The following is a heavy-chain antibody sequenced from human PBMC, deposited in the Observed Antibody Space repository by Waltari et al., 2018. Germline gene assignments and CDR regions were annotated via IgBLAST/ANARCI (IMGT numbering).Heavy chain of an antibody. V-gene: IGHV3-30*01. CDR1: GFTFSSYA. D-gene: IGHD2-15*01. J-gene: IGHJ6*02. Sequence: QVQLVESGGGVVQPGRSLRLSCAASGFTFSSYAMHWVRQAPGKGLEWVAVISHDGSNKYYADSVKGRFTISRDNSKNTLNLQMNSLRAEDTAVYYCARGPSIVVVVAEPDYYYGMDVWGQGTTVTVSS. CDR2: ISHDGSNK. CDR3: ARGPSIVVVVAEPDYYYGMDV.